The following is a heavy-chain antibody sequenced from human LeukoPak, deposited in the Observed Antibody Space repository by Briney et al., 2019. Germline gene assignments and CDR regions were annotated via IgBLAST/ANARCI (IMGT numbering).Heavy chain of an antibody. CDR3: ARGATTAGLRFDF. CDR2: IYAGGRS. D-gene: IGHD6-13*01. CDR1: NVSISSGSHY. V-gene: IGHV4-61*02. Sequence: SETLSLTCTVSNVSISSGSHYWNWIRQPAGKGLEWIGRIYAGGRSNYNPSLRSRVTISVDTSKNQFSLRLSSVTAADTAVYYCARGATTAGLRFDFWGQGTLVTVSS. J-gene: IGHJ4*02.